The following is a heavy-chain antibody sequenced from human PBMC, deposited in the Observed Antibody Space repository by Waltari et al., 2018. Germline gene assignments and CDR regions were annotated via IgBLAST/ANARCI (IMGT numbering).Heavy chain of an antibody. CDR3: ASLSVGLELRAFQH. CDR1: GGSISSSSYY. D-gene: IGHD1-7*01. CDR2: IYYSGST. Sequence: QLQLQESGPGLVKPSETLSLTCTVSGGSISSSSYYWGWIRQPPGKGLEWIGSIYYSGSTYYNPSLKSRVTISVDTSKNQFSLKLSSVTAADTAVYYCASLSVGLELRAFQHWGQGTLVTVSS. J-gene: IGHJ1*01. V-gene: IGHV4-39*07.